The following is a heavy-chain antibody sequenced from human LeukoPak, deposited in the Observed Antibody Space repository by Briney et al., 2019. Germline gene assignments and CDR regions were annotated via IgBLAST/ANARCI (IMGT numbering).Heavy chain of an antibody. Sequence: PGGSLRLSCVASGFSFSDSVMSWVRQAPGKGLEWVSAISGDAGVTYYAASVKGRFTISRDNSKNAVYLQMNSLRAEDTATYYCAKVGYCTNNCFRTHYYCGEGDLVTVSS. D-gene: IGHD2-8*01. CDR3: AKVGYCTNNCFRTHYY. J-gene: IGHJ4*02. CDR1: GFSFSDSV. V-gene: IGHV3-23*01. CDR2: ISGDAGVT.